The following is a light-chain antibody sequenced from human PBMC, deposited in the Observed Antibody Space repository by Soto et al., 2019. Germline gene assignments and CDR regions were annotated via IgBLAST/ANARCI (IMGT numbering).Light chain of an antibody. CDR3: QHYKGYSEA. V-gene: IGKV1-5*01. Sequence: QRPYTVSSCMGEEVTITCLASQAISDWLAWYQQKPGQAPNLLIYAASTLQRGVPSRFSGSGSGTEFTLAISSLQPDDFATYYSQHYKGYSEAFGQGTKVDIK. CDR1: QAISDW. J-gene: IGKJ1*01. CDR2: AAS.